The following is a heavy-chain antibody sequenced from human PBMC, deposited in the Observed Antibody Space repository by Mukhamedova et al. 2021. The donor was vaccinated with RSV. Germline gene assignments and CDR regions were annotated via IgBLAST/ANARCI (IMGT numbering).Heavy chain of an antibody. J-gene: IGHJ4*02. Sequence: RQAPGQGLEWMGWISAYNGHTNYAQKLQGRVTMTTDTSTSTAYMELRSLRSDDTAVYYCSRPPRGIAVAGYYFDYWGQGTLVTVS. CDR2: ISAYNGHT. CDR3: SRPPRGIAVAGYYFDY. D-gene: IGHD6-19*01. V-gene: IGHV1-18*01.